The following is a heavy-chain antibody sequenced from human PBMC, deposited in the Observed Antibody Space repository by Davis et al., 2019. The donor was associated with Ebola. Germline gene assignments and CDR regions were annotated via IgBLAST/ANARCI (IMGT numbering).Heavy chain of an antibody. V-gene: IGHV3-15*01. J-gene: IGHJ4*02. CDR1: GLSVSDAW. CDR3: TTDRGIAVRPLFDC. CDR2: IKSKSAGGTT. Sequence: GGSLRLSCAASGLSVSDAWMGWFRQAPGKGLEWVGRIKSKSAGGTTDHAPPVRGRFIISRDESRNTLYLQMTSLRTEDTAVYFCTTDRGIAVRPLFDCWGQGTLVTVSS. D-gene: IGHD6-19*01.